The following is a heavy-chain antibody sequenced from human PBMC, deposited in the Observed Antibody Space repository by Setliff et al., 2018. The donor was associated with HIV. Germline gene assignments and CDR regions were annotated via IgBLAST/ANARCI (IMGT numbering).Heavy chain of an antibody. J-gene: IGHJ5*01. D-gene: IGHD2-21*02. CDR2: ISAYNGNT. V-gene: IGHV1-18*01. Sequence: ASVKVSCKASGYTFTSYGISWVRQAPGQGLEWMGWISAYNGNTDYAQKLQGRVTMTTDTSTSTAYMELSSLRSADTAVYYCARGRHAVVVTALQRWAVALIIIPINECKPLQGLSWG. CDR1: GYTFTSYG. CDR3: ARGRHAVVVTALQRWAVALIIIPINECKPLQGLS.